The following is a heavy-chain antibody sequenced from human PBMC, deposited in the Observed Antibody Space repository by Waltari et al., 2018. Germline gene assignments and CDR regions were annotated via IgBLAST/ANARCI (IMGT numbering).Heavy chain of an antibody. D-gene: IGHD3-9*01. CDR2: IYYSGST. CDR1: GGSISSSSYY. V-gene: IGHV4-39*07. J-gene: IGHJ5*02. Sequence: QLQLQESGPGLVKPSETLSLTCTVSGGSISSSSYYWGWIRQPPGKGLEWIGSIYYSGSTYYNPSLKSRVTISVDTSKNQFSLKLSSVTAADTAVYYCARGGTVRYFDWLPGDWFDPWGQGTLVTVSS. CDR3: ARGGTVRYFDWLPGDWFDP.